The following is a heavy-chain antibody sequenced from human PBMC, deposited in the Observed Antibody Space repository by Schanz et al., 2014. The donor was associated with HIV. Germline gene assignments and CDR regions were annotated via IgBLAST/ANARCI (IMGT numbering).Heavy chain of an antibody. CDR3: ARDRFQGGTRGGYYYFGMDV. CDR1: GFTFSSYG. V-gene: IGHV3-33*01. Sequence: QVQLVESGGGVVQPGRSLRLSCAASGFTFSSYGMHWVRQAPGKGLEWVAVIWYDGSNKYYADSVKGRFTISRDNAKNSLYLQMNFLRDEDTAVYYCARDRFQGGTRGGYYYFGMDVWGQGISVTVS. D-gene: IGHD2-15*01. CDR2: IWYDGSNK. J-gene: IGHJ6*02.